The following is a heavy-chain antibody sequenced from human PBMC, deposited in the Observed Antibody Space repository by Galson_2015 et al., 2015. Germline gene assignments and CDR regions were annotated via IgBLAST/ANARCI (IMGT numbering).Heavy chain of an antibody. CDR2: ISSSGSTT. V-gene: IGHV3-48*03. Sequence: SLRLSCAASGFTFSGYEMNWVRQAPGKGLEWVSFISSSGSTTYYADSVKGRFTISRDNTKNSLYLQMNSLRAEDTAVYYCAREQEMATIRGYFDYWGQGTLVTVSS. CDR3: AREQEMATIRGYFDY. D-gene: IGHD5-24*01. J-gene: IGHJ4*02. CDR1: GFTFSGYE.